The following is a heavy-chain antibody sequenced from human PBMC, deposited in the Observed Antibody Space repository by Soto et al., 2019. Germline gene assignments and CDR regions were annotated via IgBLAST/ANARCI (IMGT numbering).Heavy chain of an antibody. CDR1: GFTFSDYY. J-gene: IGHJ6*02. D-gene: IGHD6-13*01. CDR2: ISYTGSNT. Sequence: GGSLRLSCAASGFTFSDYYMSWIRQAPGKGLEWISKISYTGSNTNYADSVKGRCTISRDNSRNTLYLQMNSLRAEDTAVYYCAKPPSIAAAGYYYGMDVWGQGTTVTVSS. CDR3: AKPPSIAAAGYYYGMDV. V-gene: IGHV3-11*06.